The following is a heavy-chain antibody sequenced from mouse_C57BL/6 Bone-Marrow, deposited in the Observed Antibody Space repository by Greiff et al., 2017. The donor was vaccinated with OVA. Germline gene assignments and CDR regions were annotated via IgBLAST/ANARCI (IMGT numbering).Heavy chain of an antibody. Sequence: DVHLVESGGGLVQPGGSLKLSCAASGFTFSDYYMYWVRQTPEKRLEWVAYISNGGGSTYYPDTVKGRFTISRDNAKNTLYLQMSRLKSEDTAMYYCARLHYYGSSYYFDYWGQGTTLTVSS. CDR2: ISNGGGST. CDR3: ARLHYYGSSYYFDY. J-gene: IGHJ2*01. V-gene: IGHV5-12*01. CDR1: GFTFSDYY. D-gene: IGHD1-1*01.